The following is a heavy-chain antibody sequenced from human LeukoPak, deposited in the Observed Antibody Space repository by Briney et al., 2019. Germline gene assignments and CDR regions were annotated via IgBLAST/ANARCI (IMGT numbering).Heavy chain of an antibody. V-gene: IGHV1-69*13. CDR2: IIPIFGTA. CDR3: ARVFRHSYYDSSGYFDY. D-gene: IGHD3-22*01. J-gene: IGHJ4*02. CDR1: GGTFSSYA. Sequence: SVKVSCKASGGTFSSYAISWVRQAPGQGLEWMGGIIPIFGTANYAQKFQGRVTITADESTSTAYMGLSSLRSEDTAVYYCARVFRHSYYDSSGYFDYWGQGTLVTVSS.